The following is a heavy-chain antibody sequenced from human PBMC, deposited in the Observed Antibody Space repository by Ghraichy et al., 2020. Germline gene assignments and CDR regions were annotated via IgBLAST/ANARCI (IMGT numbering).Heavy chain of an antibody. V-gene: IGHV3-23*01. CDR3: AKGGLAVKGFDY. D-gene: IGHD2-15*01. CDR1: ELTFSSYA. Sequence: GESLNISCAASELTFSSYAMSWVRQAPGKGLEWVSAIGIGGGNTYYADSVMGRFTISRDDSKNTLYLQMNSLRAEDTAVYYCAKGGLAVKGFDYWGQGTLVTVSS. CDR2: IGIGGGNT. J-gene: IGHJ4*02.